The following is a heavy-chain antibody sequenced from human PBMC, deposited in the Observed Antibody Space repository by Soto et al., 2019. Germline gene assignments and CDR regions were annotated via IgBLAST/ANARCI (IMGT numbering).Heavy chain of an antibody. CDR2: ISGSGGST. CDR1: GFTFSSYA. CDR3: ATIFYGSSSSNYWYFDL. Sequence: EVQLLESGGGLVQPGGSLRLSFAASGFTFSSYAMSWVRQAPGKGLEWVSAISGSGGSTYYADSVKGRFTISRDNSKNVLYLQMNSLRAEDSAVYYCATIFYGSSSSNYWYFDLWGRGTLVTVSS. V-gene: IGHV3-23*01. J-gene: IGHJ2*01. D-gene: IGHD6-6*01.